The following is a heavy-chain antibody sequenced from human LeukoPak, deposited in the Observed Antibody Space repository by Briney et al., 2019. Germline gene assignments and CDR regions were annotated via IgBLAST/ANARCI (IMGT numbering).Heavy chain of an antibody. D-gene: IGHD3-3*01. CDR1: GGTFSSYA. J-gene: IGHJ4*02. Sequence: ASVKVSCKASGGTFSSYAISWVRQAPGQGLEWMGWISGYNGNTNYAQKFQDRITMTVDKSTTTVYMELKSLRSDDTAVYYCARTHDFWSARKGDYFDPWGQGTLVIVSS. V-gene: IGHV1-18*01. CDR3: ARTHDFWSARKGDYFDP. CDR2: ISGYNGNT.